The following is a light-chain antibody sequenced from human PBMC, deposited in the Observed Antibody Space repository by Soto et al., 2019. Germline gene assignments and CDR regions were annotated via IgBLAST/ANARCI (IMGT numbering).Light chain of an antibody. V-gene: IGLV1-47*01. CDR3: AARDDSLSGHWV. CDR2: RNN. J-gene: IGLJ3*02. Sequence: QSVLTQPPSASGTPGQRVTISCSGSSSNIGSEYVVWYQHLPGTAPKLLIYRNNQRPSGVPDRFAGSKSGTSASLAISALRSEDEADYYCAARDDSLSGHWVFGGGTKVTVL. CDR1: SSNIGSEY.